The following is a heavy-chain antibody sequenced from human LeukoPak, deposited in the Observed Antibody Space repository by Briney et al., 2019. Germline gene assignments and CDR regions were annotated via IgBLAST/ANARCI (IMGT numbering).Heavy chain of an antibody. V-gene: IGHV3-30*03. CDR1: GFTFSSYG. Sequence: GGSLRLSCAASGFTFSSYGKHGVRQAPGKGLEGVADISYDGSNKYYADSVKGRFTISRDNSKNTLYLQMNSLRAQHTAVYYCARALPSPLYSGSYADACDIWGEGTMVTVSS. CDR2: ISYDGSNK. CDR3: ARALPSPLYSGSYADACDI. D-gene: IGHD1-26*01. J-gene: IGHJ3*02.